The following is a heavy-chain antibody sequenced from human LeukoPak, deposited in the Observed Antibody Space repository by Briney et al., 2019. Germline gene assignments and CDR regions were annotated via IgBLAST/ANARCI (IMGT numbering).Heavy chain of an antibody. Sequence: GGSLRLSCAASGFTFGSYAMHWVRQAPGKGLEWVAVMSFDGTHMYYADSVKGRFTISRDNSKNTLYLQMNSLRAEDTAVYYCARCSGYGMDVWGQGTTVTVS. D-gene: IGHD3-10*02. V-gene: IGHV3-30-3*01. CDR3: ARCSGYGMDV. CDR2: MSFDGTHM. CDR1: GFTFGSYA. J-gene: IGHJ6*02.